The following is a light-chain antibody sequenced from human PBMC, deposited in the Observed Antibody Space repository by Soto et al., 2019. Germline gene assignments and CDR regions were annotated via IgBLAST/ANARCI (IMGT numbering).Light chain of an antibody. CDR3: QQYGSSPRT. J-gene: IGKJ1*01. CDR1: QRVSSSY. V-gene: IGKV3-20*01. Sequence: EIVLTQSPGTLSLSPGERATLSCRASQRVSSSYLAWYHQTAGQAPRLLIYGASSRATGIPDRFSGSGSGTDFALTISRLEPEDVAVYYCQQYGSSPRTFGQGTKVDIK. CDR2: GAS.